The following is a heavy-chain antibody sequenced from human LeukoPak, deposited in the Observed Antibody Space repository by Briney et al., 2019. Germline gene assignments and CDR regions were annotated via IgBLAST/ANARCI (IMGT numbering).Heavy chain of an antibody. Sequence: GGSLRLSCAASGFTFSSYAMSWVRQAPGKGLEWVSAISGSGGSTYYADSVKGRFTISRDNSKNTLYLQMNSLRAEDTAVYYCANQDYDILTGYLDYWGKGTLVTVSS. CDR2: ISGSGGST. CDR3: ANQDYDILTGYLDY. J-gene: IGHJ4*02. CDR1: GFTFSSYA. D-gene: IGHD3-9*01. V-gene: IGHV3-23*01.